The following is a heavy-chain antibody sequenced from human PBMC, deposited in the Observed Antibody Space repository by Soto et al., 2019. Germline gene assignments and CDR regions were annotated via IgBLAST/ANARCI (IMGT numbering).Heavy chain of an antibody. CDR2: IYYSGST. V-gene: IGHV4-30-4*01. CDR1: GGSISSGDYY. D-gene: IGHD3-3*01. CDR3: SGLLWGSDGMDV. Sequence: QVQLQESGPGLVKPSQTLSLTCTVSGGSISSGDYYWSWIRQPPGKGLEWIGYIYYSGSTYYNPPHKSRVTQPVDTSKNQFSLKLSSVTAADTAVYYCSGLLWGSDGMDVWGQGTTVTVSS. J-gene: IGHJ6*02.